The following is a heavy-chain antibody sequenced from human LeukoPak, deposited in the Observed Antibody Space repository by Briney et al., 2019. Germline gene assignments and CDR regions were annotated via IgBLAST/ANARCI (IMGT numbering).Heavy chain of an antibody. D-gene: IGHD3-22*01. CDR2: ISAYNGNT. V-gene: IGHV1-18*01. Sequence: GASVKVSCKASGYTFTSYGISWVRQAPGQGLEWMGWISAYNGNTNYAQKLQGRVTITADESTSTAYMELSSLRSEDTAVYYCARGATTYYYDSSGYFGGDIWGQGTMVTVSS. J-gene: IGHJ3*02. CDR3: ARGATTYYYDSSGYFGGDI. CDR1: GYTFTSYG.